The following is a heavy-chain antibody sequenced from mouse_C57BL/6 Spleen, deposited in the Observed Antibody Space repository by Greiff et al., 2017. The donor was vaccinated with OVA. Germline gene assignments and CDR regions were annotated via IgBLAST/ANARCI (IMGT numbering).Heavy chain of an antibody. CDR1: GYSITSDY. CDR2: ISYSGST. J-gene: IGHJ1*03. CDR3: ARLDGSSHWYFDV. Sequence: EVKLMESGPGLAKPSQTLSLTCSVTGYSITSDYWNWIRKFPGNKLEYMGYISYSGSTYYNPSLKSRISITRDTSKNQYYLQLNSVTTEDTATYYCARLDGSSHWYFDVWGTGTTVTVSS. D-gene: IGHD1-1*01. V-gene: IGHV3-8*01.